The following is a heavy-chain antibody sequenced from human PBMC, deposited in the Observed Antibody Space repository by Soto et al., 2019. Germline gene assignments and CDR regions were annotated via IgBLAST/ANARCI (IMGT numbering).Heavy chain of an antibody. Sequence: EASVKVSCQASGGTFSSYAISWVRQAPGQGLEWMGGIIPIFGTANYAQKFQGRVTITADESTSTAYMELSSLRSEDTAVYYCARVSEQLATNWFDPWGQGTLVTVSS. CDR1: GGTFSSYA. J-gene: IGHJ5*02. CDR3: ARVSEQLATNWFDP. CDR2: IIPIFGTA. V-gene: IGHV1-69*13. D-gene: IGHD6-6*01.